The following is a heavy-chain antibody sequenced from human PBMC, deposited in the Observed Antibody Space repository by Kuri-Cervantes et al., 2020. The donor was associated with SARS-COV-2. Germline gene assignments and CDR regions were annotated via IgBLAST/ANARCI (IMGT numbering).Heavy chain of an antibody. Sequence: GESLKISCAASGFTFSSYWMSWVRQAPGKGLEWVANIDQDGSEQYYVDSVKGRFSISRDNAKNSLFLQMNSLRAEDMAMYYCAKERGYGYGFDIWGQGTTVTVSS. CDR2: IDQDGSEQ. D-gene: IGHD3-10*01. CDR1: GFTFSSYW. CDR3: AKERGYGYGFDI. J-gene: IGHJ3*02. V-gene: IGHV3-7*03.